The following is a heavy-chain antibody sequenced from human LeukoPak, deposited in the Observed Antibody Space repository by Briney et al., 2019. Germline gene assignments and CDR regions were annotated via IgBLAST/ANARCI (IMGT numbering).Heavy chain of an antibody. Sequence: GGSLRLSCAASGFTFNNYAMNWVRQAPGKGLEWVSSISGSGGNTYYADSVKGRFTISRDNSKNTLYLQMNSLRAEDTAVYYCAKSRNFYFYFMEVSGRGTKVTISS. J-gene: IGHJ6*03. CDR3: AKSRNFYFYFMEV. CDR2: ISGSGGNT. CDR1: GFTFNNYA. V-gene: IGHV3-23*01.